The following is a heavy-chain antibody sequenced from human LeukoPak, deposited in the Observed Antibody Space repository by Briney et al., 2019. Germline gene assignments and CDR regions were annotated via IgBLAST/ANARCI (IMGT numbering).Heavy chain of an antibody. CDR3: TRAPPYYYMDV. Sequence: PGGSLRLSCAASGLTFSGSAMHWVRQASGKGLEWVGRIRSKANSYATAYAASVKGRFTISRDDSKNTAYLQMNSLKTEDTAVYYCTRAPPYYYMDVWGKGTTVTVSS. V-gene: IGHV3-73*01. CDR1: GLTFSGSA. J-gene: IGHJ6*03. CDR2: IRSKANSYAT.